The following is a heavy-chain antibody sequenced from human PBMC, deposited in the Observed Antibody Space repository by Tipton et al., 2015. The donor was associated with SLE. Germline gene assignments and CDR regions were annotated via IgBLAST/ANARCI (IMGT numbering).Heavy chain of an antibody. D-gene: IGHD2-8*01. CDR3: ARERMVYARGYFQH. CDR2: IYHSGST. Sequence: LRLSCTVYGGSFSGYYWSWIRQPPGKGLEWIGSIYHSGSTYYNPSLKSRVTISVDTSKNQFSLKLSSVTAADTAVYYCARERMVYARGYFQHWGQGTLVTVSS. V-gene: IGHV4-34*01. J-gene: IGHJ1*01. CDR1: GGSFSGYY.